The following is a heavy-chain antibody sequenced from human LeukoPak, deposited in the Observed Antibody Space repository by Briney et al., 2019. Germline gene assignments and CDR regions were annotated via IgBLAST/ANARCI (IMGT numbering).Heavy chain of an antibody. CDR1: GLTFSSYG. Sequence: GGSLRLSCAASGLTFSSYGMHWVRQAPGKGLEWVAFIRYDGSNKYYADSVKGRFTISRDNSKNTLYLQMNSLRAEDTAVYYCAIIGVVAAKVGFDYWGQGTLVTVSS. V-gene: IGHV3-30*02. J-gene: IGHJ4*02. D-gene: IGHD2-15*01. CDR2: IRYDGSNK. CDR3: AIIGVVAAKVGFDY.